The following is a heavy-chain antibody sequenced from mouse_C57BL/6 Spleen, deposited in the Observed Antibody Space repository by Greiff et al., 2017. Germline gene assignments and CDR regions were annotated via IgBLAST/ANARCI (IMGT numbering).Heavy chain of an antibody. V-gene: IGHV3-6*01. J-gene: IGHJ4*01. CDR1: GYSITSGYY. CDR3: ARREWDYAMDY. Sequence: EVKLQESGPGLVKPSQSLSLTCSVTGYSITSGYYWNWIRQFPGNKLEWMGYISYDGSNNYNPSLKNRISITRDTSKNQFFLKLNSVTTEDTATYYCARREWDYAMDYWGQGTSVTVSS. CDR2: ISYDGSN.